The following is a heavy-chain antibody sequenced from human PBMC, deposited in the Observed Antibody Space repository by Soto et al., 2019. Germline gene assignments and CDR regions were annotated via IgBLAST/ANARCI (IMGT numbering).Heavy chain of an antibody. CDR2: IKQDGSEK. CDR3: ARDGVVVAASSMSDLYYFDY. Sequence: GGSLRLSCAASGFTFSSYWMSWVRQAPGKGLEWVANIKQDGSEKYYVDSVKGRFTISRDNAKNSLYLQMNSLRAEDTAVYYCARDGVVVAASSMSDLYYFDYWGQGTLVTVSS. V-gene: IGHV3-7*05. CDR1: GFTFSSYW. D-gene: IGHD2-15*01. J-gene: IGHJ4*02.